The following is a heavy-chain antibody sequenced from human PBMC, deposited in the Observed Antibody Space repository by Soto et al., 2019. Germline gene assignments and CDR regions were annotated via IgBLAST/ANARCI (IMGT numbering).Heavy chain of an antibody. CDR1: GGPFSGYY. D-gene: IGHD2-15*01. CDR2: INHSGST. V-gene: IGHV4-34*01. Sequence: SETLSLTCAVYGGPFSGYYWSWIRQPPGKGLEWIGEINHSGSTNYNPSLKSRVTISVDTSKNQFSLKLSSVTAADTAVYYCARGRDIVVVVAANFDYWGQGTLVTVSS. J-gene: IGHJ4*02. CDR3: ARGRDIVVVVAANFDY.